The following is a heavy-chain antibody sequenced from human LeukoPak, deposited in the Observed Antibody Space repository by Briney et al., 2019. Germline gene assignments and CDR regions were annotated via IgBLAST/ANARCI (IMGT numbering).Heavy chain of an antibody. J-gene: IGHJ4*02. V-gene: IGHV3-23*01. CDR1: GFAFSSYA. Sequence: PGGSLRLSCAASGFAFSSYAMSWVRQAPGKGLEWVSAISGSGSTTYYTDSVKGRFTISRDNSKNTLYLQMNTLRAEDTAVYYCAKDRGSGWYLLDYWGQGTLVTVSS. D-gene: IGHD6-19*01. CDR2: ISGSGSTT. CDR3: AKDRGSGWYLLDY.